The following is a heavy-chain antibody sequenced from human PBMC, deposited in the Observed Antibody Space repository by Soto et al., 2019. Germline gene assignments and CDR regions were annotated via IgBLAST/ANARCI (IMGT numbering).Heavy chain of an antibody. J-gene: IGHJ4*02. Sequence: GGSLRLSCAASGFTFSSYAMSWVRQAPGKGLEWVSAISGSGGSTYYADSVKGRFTISRDNSKNTLYLQMNSLRAEDTAVYYCAKQGIAAAGTDNYFDYWGQGTLVTVSS. CDR2: ISGSGGST. D-gene: IGHD6-13*01. CDR3: AKQGIAAAGTDNYFDY. CDR1: GFTFSSYA. V-gene: IGHV3-23*01.